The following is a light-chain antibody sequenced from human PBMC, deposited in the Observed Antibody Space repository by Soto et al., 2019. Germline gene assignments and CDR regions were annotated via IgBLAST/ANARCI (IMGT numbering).Light chain of an antibody. J-gene: IGKJ1*01. CDR1: QGISSY. CDR2: AAS. V-gene: IGKV1-8*01. Sequence: AIRMTQSPSSLSASTGDRVTITCRASQGISSYLAWYQQKPGKAPKLLIYAASTLQSGVPSRFSGSGSGTDFTLTISCLQSEDFATYYCQQYYSYPPTFGQGTKVE. CDR3: QQYYSYPPT.